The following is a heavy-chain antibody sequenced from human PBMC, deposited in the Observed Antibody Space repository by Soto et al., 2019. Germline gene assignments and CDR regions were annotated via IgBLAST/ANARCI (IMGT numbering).Heavy chain of an antibody. CDR2: ISTSGSYM. CDR3: ARDGAAAGSAIDY. J-gene: IGHJ4*02. CDR1: GFTFSSYS. D-gene: IGHD6-13*01. Sequence: EVQLVESGGGLVKPGGSLRLSCAASGFTFSSYSMNWVRQAPGRGLEWVSSISTSGSYMYYADSVKGRFTISRDSATNSLYLQMNSLRAEDTAVYYCARDGAAAGSAIDYWGQGTLVTVSS. V-gene: IGHV3-21*01.